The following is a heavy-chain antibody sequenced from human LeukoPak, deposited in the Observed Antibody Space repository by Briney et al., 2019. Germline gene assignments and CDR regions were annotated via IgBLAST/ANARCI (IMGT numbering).Heavy chain of an antibody. CDR1: GFTISTNY. J-gene: IGHJ4*02. V-gene: IGHV3-66*01. D-gene: IGHD4-23*01. Sequence: GGSLRLSCGLSGFTISTNYMSWVRQAPGKGLEWVSVIYSGGSTYYADSVKGRFTVSRDNSENTLYLQMNSLRAEDTAVYYCARGQAVTPDFDYWGQGTLVTVSS. CDR3: ARGQAVTPDFDY. CDR2: IYSGGST.